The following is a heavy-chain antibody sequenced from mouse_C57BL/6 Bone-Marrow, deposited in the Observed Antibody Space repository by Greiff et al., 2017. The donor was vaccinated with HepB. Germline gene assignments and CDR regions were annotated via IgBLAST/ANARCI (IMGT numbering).Heavy chain of an antibody. CDR1: GYAFSSSW. J-gene: IGHJ3*01. CDR3: ARDYGQGAWFAY. CDR2: IYPGDGDT. D-gene: IGHD1-1*02. V-gene: IGHV1-82*01. Sequence: QVQLKESGPELVKPGASVKISCKASGYAFSSSWMNWVKQRPGKGLEWIGRIYPGDGDTNYNGKFKGKATLTADKSSSTAYMQLSSLTSEDSAVYFGARDYGQGAWFAYWGQGTLVTVSA.